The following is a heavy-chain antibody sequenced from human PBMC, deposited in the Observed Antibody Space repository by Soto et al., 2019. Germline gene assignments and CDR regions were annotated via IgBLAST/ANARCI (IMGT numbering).Heavy chain of an antibody. CDR3: ARHNRGYSYGYNYYGMDV. CDR2: IYPGDSDT. Sequence: GESLKISCKGSGYSFTSYWIGWLRQMPGKGLEWMGIIYPGDSDTRYSPSFQGQVTISADKSISTAYLQWSSLKASDTAMYYRARHNRGYSYGYNYYGMDVWGQGTTVTVSS. J-gene: IGHJ6*02. CDR1: GYSFTSYW. D-gene: IGHD5-18*01. V-gene: IGHV5-51*01.